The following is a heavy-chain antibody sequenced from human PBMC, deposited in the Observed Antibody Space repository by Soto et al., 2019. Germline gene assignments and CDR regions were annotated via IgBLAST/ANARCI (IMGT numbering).Heavy chain of an antibody. Sequence: ASVKVSCKASGYTFTGYYMHWVRQAPGQGLEWMGWINPNSGGTNYAQKFQGWVTMTRDTSISTAYMELSRLRSDDTAVYYCARELDDSSGYDDAFDIWGQGTMVTVSS. D-gene: IGHD3-22*01. CDR1: GYTFTGYY. CDR3: ARELDDSSGYDDAFDI. V-gene: IGHV1-2*04. CDR2: INPNSGGT. J-gene: IGHJ3*02.